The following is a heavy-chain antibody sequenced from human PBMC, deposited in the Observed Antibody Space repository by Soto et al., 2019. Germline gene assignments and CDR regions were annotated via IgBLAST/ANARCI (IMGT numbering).Heavy chain of an antibody. CDR3: AGLAIVEAIGLDL. Sequence: GSLRLSCAASGFTFSSYSMNWVRQAPGKGLEWVSYISSSSSTIYYADSVKGRFTISRDNAKNSLYLQMNSLRDEDTAVYYCAGLAIVEAIGLDLWGQGTLVTVSS. CDR1: GFTFSSYS. D-gene: IGHD1-26*01. V-gene: IGHV3-48*02. J-gene: IGHJ5*02. CDR2: ISSSSSTI.